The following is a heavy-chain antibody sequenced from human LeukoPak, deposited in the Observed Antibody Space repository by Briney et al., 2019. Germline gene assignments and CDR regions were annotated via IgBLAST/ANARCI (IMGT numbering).Heavy chain of an antibody. Sequence: HSGGSLRLSCAASGFTFSSYAMSWVRQAPGKGLEWVSAISGSGGSTYYADSVKGRFTISRDNSKNTLYLQMNSLRAEDTAVYYCAKDLHDYGHWFDPWGQGTLVTVSS. CDR2: ISGSGGST. D-gene: IGHD4-17*01. CDR1: GFTFSSYA. J-gene: IGHJ5*02. V-gene: IGHV3-23*01. CDR3: AKDLHDYGHWFDP.